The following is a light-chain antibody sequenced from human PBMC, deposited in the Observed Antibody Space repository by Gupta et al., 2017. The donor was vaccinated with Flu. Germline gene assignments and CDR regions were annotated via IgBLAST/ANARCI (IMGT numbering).Light chain of an antibody. CDR2: EAS. CDR1: QNVYST. Sequence: ETVLTQSPVTLSLSPGERATLSCRASQNVYSTLAWYRQKPGQSPSLLVSEASRRAAGVSARFSGNGSGTDFTLTIDGREGEDFAIYFCQQRGDWPPTFGGGTRVDLK. CDR3: QQRGDWPPT. J-gene: IGKJ4*01. V-gene: IGKV3-11*01.